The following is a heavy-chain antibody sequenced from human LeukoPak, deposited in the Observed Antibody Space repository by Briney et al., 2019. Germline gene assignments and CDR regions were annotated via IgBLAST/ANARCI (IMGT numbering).Heavy chain of an antibody. V-gene: IGHV3-30*04. J-gene: IGHJ4*02. CDR2: ISYEGSNK. CDR3: ASSIAAAGHTFDY. D-gene: IGHD6-13*01. CDR1: GFTFSSYA. Sequence: GGSLRLSCAASGFTFSSYAMSWVRQAPGKGLEWVAVISYEGSNKYYADSVKGRFTISRGNSKNTLYLQMNSLRAEDTAVYYCASSIAAAGHTFDYWGQGTLVTVSS.